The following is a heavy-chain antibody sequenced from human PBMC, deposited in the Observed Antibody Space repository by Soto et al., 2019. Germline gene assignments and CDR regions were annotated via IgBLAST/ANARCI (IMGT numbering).Heavy chain of an antibody. J-gene: IGHJ4*02. CDR3: AKDRQGSYFDY. D-gene: IGHD1-26*01. Sequence: GGSLRLSCAASGFTFSSYAMNWVRQAPGKGLERVSTISGSGVSTYYADTVKGRITISRDNSKNTLYLQMNSLRVEDTAVYYCAKDRQGSYFDYWGQGTLVTVSS. CDR1: GFTFSSYA. V-gene: IGHV3-23*01. CDR2: ISGSGVST.